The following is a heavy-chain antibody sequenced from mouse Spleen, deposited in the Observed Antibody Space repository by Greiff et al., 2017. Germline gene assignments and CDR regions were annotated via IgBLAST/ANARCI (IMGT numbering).Heavy chain of an antibody. D-gene: IGHD3-3*01. J-gene: IGHJ1*01. CDR3: ARRGGTWYFDV. V-gene: IGHV5-9-3*01. CDR2: ISSGGGNT. CDR1: GFTFSSYA. Sequence: EVHLVESGGGLVKLGGSLKLSCAASGFTFSSYAMSWVRQTPEKRLEWVATISSGGGNTYYPDSVKGRFTISRDNAKNTLYLQMSSLKSEDTAMYYCARRGGTWYFDVWGAGTTVTVSS.